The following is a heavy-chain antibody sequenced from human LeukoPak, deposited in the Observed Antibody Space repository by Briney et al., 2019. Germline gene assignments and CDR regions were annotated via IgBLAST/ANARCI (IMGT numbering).Heavy chain of an antibody. CDR1: GGSISSGSYY. CDR3: ARDGMATVVTPSY. J-gene: IGHJ4*02. D-gene: IGHD4-23*01. V-gene: IGHV4-61*02. Sequence: SETLSLTCTVSGGSISSGSYYWSWIRQPAGKGLEWIGRIYTSGSTNYNPSLKSRVTISVDTSKNQFSLKLSSVIAADTAVYYCARDGMATVVTPSYWGQGTLVTVSS. CDR2: IYTSGST.